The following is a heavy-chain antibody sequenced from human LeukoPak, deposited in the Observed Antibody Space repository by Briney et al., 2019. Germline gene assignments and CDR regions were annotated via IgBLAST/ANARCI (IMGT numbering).Heavy chain of an antibody. CDR1: GGSFSSYY. V-gene: IGHV4-34*01. D-gene: IGHD3-10*01. J-gene: IGHJ6*04. CDR2: INHSGST. CDR3: AGSIYGSGIPPRYYYYGMDV. Sequence: SETLSLTCAVYGGSFSSYYWSWIRQPPGKGLEWIGEINHSGSTNYNPSLKSRVTISVDTSKNQFSLKLSSVTAADTAVYYCAGSIYGSGIPPRYYYYGMDVWGKGTTVTVSS.